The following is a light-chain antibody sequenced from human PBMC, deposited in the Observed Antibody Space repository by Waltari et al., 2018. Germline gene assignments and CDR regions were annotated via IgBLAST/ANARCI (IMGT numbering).Light chain of an antibody. V-gene: IGLV2-14*03. CDR2: DVS. CDR1: NSDIDAYDY. Sequence: QSALTQPASVSGSPGQSITISCTGTNSDIDAYDYVSWYQQHPGKAPNLILYDVSGRPSGISHRFSGSKSDNTASLTISGLQDEDEADYYCSSYATSNTVVFGGGTKVTVL. CDR3: SSYATSNTVV. J-gene: IGLJ2*01.